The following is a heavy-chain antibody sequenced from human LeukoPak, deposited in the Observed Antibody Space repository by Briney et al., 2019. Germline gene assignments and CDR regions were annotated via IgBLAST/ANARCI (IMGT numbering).Heavy chain of an antibody. J-gene: IGHJ6*02. CDR1: GFTFSSYA. CDR2: ISGSGGST. Sequence: PGGSLRLSCAASGFTFSSYAMSWVRQAPGKGLEWVSAISGSGGSTYYADSVKGRFTISRDNSKNTLYLQMNSLRAEDTAVYYCARADYDTSGSQTYGMDVWGQGTTVTVSS. V-gene: IGHV3-23*01. CDR3: ARADYDTSGSQTYGMDV. D-gene: IGHD3-22*01.